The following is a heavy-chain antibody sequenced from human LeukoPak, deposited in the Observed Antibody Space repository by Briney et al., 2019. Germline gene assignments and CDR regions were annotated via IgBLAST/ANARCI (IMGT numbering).Heavy chain of an antibody. CDR1: GFTFSTYA. J-gene: IGHJ4*02. CDR3: ANRGRYYFDY. V-gene: IGHV3-23*01. CDR2: IGATTGNT. D-gene: IGHD3-10*01. Sequence: PGGSLRLSCAASGFTFSTYAMGWVRQAPGKGLEWVSTIGATTGNTYYADSVKGRFTISRDNSKNTMWLQMNSLRAEDTAIYYCANRGRYYFDYWGQGAVVAVSS.